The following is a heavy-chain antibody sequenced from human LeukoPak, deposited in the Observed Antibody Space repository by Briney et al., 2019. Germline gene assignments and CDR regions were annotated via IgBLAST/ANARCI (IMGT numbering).Heavy chain of an antibody. D-gene: IGHD5-24*01. V-gene: IGHV4-39*01. Sequence: SETLSLTCTLSGGSISSPSDYWGWIRQPPGKVLEWIGSVYYTGDTYHNPSLKSRVTVSVDSSKNQFSLKLRSVTAADTGVYYCAREDGYSMDDAFDIWGQGTLVTVSS. CDR1: GGSISSPSDY. J-gene: IGHJ3*02. CDR3: AREDGYSMDDAFDI. CDR2: VYYTGDT.